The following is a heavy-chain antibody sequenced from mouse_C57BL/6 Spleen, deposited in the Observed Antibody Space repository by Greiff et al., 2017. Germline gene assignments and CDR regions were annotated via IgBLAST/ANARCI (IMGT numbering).Heavy chain of an antibody. Sequence: VQLKESGAELAKPGASVKLSCKASGYTFTSYWMHWVKQRPGQGLEWIGYINPSSGYTKYNQKFKDKATLTADKSASTAYMQLSSLTYEDSAVYYCARQGSSSYFDVWGTGTTVTVSS. CDR3: ARQGSSSYFDV. CDR1: GYTFTSYW. V-gene: IGHV1-7*01. J-gene: IGHJ1*03. CDR2: INPSSGYT. D-gene: IGHD1-1*01.